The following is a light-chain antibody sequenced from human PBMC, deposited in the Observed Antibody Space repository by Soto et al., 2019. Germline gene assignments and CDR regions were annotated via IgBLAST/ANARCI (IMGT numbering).Light chain of an antibody. CDR1: TGGVTSGHY. V-gene: IGLV7-46*01. CDR3: LLAYNDAWV. J-gene: IGLJ2*01. Sequence: QAVVTQEPSLTVSPGGTVTLTCGSSTGGVTSGHYPHRFQKKPGQAPRTLIHDTSNKHSWTPARFSGSLLGGKAALTLSGAQPEDEAEYSCLLAYNDAWVFGGGTKLTVL. CDR2: DTS.